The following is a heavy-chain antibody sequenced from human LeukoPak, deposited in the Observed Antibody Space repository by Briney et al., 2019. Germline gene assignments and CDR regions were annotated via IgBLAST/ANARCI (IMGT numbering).Heavy chain of an antibody. CDR1: GGSISSSSYY. V-gene: IGHV4-39*07. CDR3: ARGPWLVYTKFDY. Sequence: SETLSLTCTVSGGSISSSSYYWGWIRQPPGKGLEWIGSIYHSGSTYYNPSLKSRVTISVDTSKNQFSLKLSSVTAADTAVYYCARGPWLVYTKFDYWGQGTLVTVSS. D-gene: IGHD6-19*01. CDR2: IYHSGST. J-gene: IGHJ4*02.